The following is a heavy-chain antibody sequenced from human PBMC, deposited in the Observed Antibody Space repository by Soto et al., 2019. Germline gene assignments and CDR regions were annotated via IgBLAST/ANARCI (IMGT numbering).Heavy chain of an antibody. CDR3: AREPRYCRCGSCSITGDAFDI. J-gene: IGHJ3*02. D-gene: IGHD2-15*01. CDR1: GFIVSDTY. CDR2: ISNRGDT. Sequence: EVQLVESGGGLVQPGGSLRLSCTASGFIVSDTYMNWVRQAPGKGLEWVSVISNRGDTHYADSVRGRFSLSRDIADNPSHPQMNNMRVEHTAVYYCAREPRYCRCGSCSITGDAFDIWGQGTMVTVSS. V-gene: IGHV3-66*01.